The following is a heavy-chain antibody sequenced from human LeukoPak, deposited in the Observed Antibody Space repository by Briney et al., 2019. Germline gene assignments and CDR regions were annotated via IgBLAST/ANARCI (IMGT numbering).Heavy chain of an antibody. J-gene: IGHJ4*02. CDR1: GFSFSNYG. CDR2: IWYDGSHK. CDR3: ARDLLRGGRGGFDS. D-gene: IGHD2-15*01. V-gene: IGHV3-33*01. Sequence: GGSLRLSCAASGFSFSNYGMHWVRQAPGKGLEWMAVIWYDGSHKYYADSVKGRFTISRDNSRNTLYLQLNSLRAEDTAVYYCARDLLRGGRGGFDSWGQGTLVTVSS.